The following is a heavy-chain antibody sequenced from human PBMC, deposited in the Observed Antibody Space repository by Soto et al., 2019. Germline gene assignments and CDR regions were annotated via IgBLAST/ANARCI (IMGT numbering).Heavy chain of an antibody. CDR1: GFTFDDYA. CDR2: ISWNRGSI. D-gene: IGHD2-8*01. CDR3: AKGGDGTNAACYTDAFDL. Sequence: EVQLVESGGGLVQPGRSLRLSCVASGFTFDDYAMHWVRQAPGKGLEWVSGISWNRGSIGYADSVKGRFTISRDNAKNTLYLQMNSLRAEDTALYYCAKGGDGTNAACYTDAFDLWGQGTMVTVSS. J-gene: IGHJ3*01. V-gene: IGHV3-9*01.